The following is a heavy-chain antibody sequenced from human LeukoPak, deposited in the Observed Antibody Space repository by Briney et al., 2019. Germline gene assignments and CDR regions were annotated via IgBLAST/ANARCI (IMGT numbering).Heavy chain of an antibody. V-gene: IGHV1-69*01. CDR2: IIPIFGTA. J-gene: IGHJ5*02. CDR1: GGTFSSYA. Sequence: SVKVSCKASGGTFSSYAISWVRQRPGQGLEWMGGIIPIFGTANYAQKFQGRVTITADESTSTAYMELSSLRSEDTAVYYCARDIVVVPAAIVPWGFDPWGQGTLVTVSS. CDR3: ARDIVVVPAAIVPWGFDP. D-gene: IGHD2-2*01.